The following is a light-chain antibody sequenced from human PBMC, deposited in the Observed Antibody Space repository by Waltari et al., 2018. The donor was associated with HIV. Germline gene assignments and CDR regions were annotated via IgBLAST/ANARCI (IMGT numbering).Light chain of an antibody. CDR2: RNN. J-gene: IGLJ3*02. Sequence: QSVLTQPPSASGTPGQRVTISCSGSRSNIGRNYVYWYQQLPGTTPKLRIYRNNQRPSGVPDRFSGSKSGTSASLAISGLRSEDEADYYCAAWDDSLSGWVFGGGTKLTVL. CDR1: RSNIGRNY. CDR3: AAWDDSLSGWV. V-gene: IGLV1-47*01.